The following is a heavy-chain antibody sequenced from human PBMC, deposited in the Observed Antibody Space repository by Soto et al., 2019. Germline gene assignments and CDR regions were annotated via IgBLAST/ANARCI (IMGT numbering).Heavy chain of an antibody. D-gene: IGHD3-9*01. CDR2: ISAYNGNT. V-gene: IGHV1-18*01. Sequence: QVQLVQSGAEVKKPGASVKVSCKASGYTFTSYGISWVRQAPGQGLEWMGWISAYNGNTNYAQKLQGRVTMTTDTSTCTAYMELRSLRSEDTAVYYCARDQPKLRYFDWTQLGYDYWGQGTLVTVSS. CDR1: GYTFTSYG. CDR3: ARDQPKLRYFDWTQLGYDY. J-gene: IGHJ4*02.